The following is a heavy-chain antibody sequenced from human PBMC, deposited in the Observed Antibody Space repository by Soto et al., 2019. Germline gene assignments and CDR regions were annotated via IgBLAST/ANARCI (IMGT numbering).Heavy chain of an antibody. CDR2: MNPNSGNT. Sequence: ASVKVSCKASGYTFTSYDINWVRQATGQGFEWMGWMNPNSGNTGYAQKFQGRVTMTRDTSITTAYLELSSLRAEDTAVYYCASLGGQQLVETIKYYYDSSGSGIDYWGQGTLVTVSS. CDR1: GYTFTSYD. D-gene: IGHD3-22*01. V-gene: IGHV1-8*01. J-gene: IGHJ4*02. CDR3: ASLGGQQLVETIKYYYDSSGSGIDY.